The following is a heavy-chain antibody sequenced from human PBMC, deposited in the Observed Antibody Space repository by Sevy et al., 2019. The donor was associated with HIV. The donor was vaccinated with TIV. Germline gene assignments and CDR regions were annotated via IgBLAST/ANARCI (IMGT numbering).Heavy chain of an antibody. CDR3: ARFVGYCSGGRCSIIDF. CDR2: ISYNGRKQ. J-gene: IGHJ4*02. V-gene: IGHV3-30*04. Sequence: GGSLRLSCAAAALSPSDHAGSWVRQTPGKGLGCLAVISYNGRKQYYVDSVKGRFTISKDDSKNTLYLQLNSLRAEDTAVYYCARFVGYCSGGRCSIIDFWGQGTLVTVSS. CDR1: ALSPSDHA. D-gene: IGHD2-15*01.